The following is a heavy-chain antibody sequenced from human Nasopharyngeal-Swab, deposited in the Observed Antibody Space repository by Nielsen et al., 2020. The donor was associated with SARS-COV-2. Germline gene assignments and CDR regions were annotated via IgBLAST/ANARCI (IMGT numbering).Heavy chain of an antibody. Sequence: GESLKISCAAPGFTVSSNYMSWVRQAPGKGLEWVSVIYSGGSTYYADSVKGRFTISRDNSKNTLYLQMNSLRAEDTAVYYCARDSGDYVWGSYRHWYGMDVWGQGTTVTVSS. CDR1: GFTVSSNY. D-gene: IGHD3-16*02. V-gene: IGHV3-53*01. J-gene: IGHJ6*02. CDR3: ARDSGDYVWGSYRHWYGMDV. CDR2: IYSGGST.